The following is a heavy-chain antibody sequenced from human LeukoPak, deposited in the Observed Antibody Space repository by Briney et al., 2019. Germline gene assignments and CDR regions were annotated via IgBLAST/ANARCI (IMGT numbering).Heavy chain of an antibody. V-gene: IGHV3-30*02. CDR2: IRYDGSNK. Sequence: GGSLRLSCAASGFTFSSYGMYWVRQAPGKGLEWVAFIRYDGSNKYYADSVKGRFTISRDNSKNTLYLQMSSLRAEDTAVYYCAKDGRQRKTYFYGSGSANAFDIWGQGTMVTVSP. D-gene: IGHD3-10*01. CDR3: AKDGRQRKTYFYGSGSANAFDI. J-gene: IGHJ3*02. CDR1: GFTFSSYG.